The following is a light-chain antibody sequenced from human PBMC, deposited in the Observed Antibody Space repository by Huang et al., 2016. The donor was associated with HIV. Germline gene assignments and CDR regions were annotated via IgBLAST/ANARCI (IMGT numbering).Light chain of an antibody. Sequence: EIVMTQSPATLSVSPGERATLSCRASQSVNTTLARYQQKPGQTPRLLMYNASTRATGIPDRFSGSGSGTEFTLTISSLQSEDFAVYYCQQYQYWPLFGGGTKVEIK. CDR2: NAS. CDR3: QQYQYWPL. V-gene: IGKV3-15*01. J-gene: IGKJ4*01. CDR1: QSVNTT.